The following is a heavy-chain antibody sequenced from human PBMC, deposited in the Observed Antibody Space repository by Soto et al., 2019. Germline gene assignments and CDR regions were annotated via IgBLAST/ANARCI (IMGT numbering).Heavy chain of an antibody. CDR1: GFTFHEYA. V-gene: IGHV3-9*01. CDR3: TKGGYDLIYYFGMDV. CDR2: ISSDGDTI. D-gene: IGHD5-12*01. Sequence: EVQLIESGGGWVQPGTSLRVSCAASGFTFHEYAMNWVRQAPGKGLEWVSGISSDGDTIAYADSVQGRFTVFRDNAKNSLYLQMNSLRAEDTALYYCTKGGYDLIYYFGMDVWGQGTTVTVSS. J-gene: IGHJ6*02.